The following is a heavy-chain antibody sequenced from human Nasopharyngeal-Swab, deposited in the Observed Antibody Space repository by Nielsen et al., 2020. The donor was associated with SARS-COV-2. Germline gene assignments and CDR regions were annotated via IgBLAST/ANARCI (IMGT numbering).Heavy chain of an antibody. Sequence: GGPLRLSCAASGFTFSSYSMNWVRQAPGKGLEWVSSISSSSSYIYYADSVKGRFTISRDNAKNSLYLQMNSLRAEDTAVYYCASLLSITIFGDFDYWGQGTLVTVSS. CDR1: GFTFSSYS. CDR3: ASLLSITIFGDFDY. CDR2: ISSSSSYI. V-gene: IGHV3-21*01. D-gene: IGHD3-3*01. J-gene: IGHJ4*02.